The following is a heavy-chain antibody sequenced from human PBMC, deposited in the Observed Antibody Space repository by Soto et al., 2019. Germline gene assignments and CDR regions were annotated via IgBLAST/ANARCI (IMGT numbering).Heavy chain of an antibody. V-gene: IGHV4-34*01. CDR3: ASPKIAFYNWFDP. D-gene: IGHD3-3*02. CDR2: INHSGST. CDR1: GGSFSGYY. Sequence: SETLSLTCAIYGGSFSGYYWSWLRQPPGKGLEWIGEINHSGSTNYNPSLKSRVTISADTSKNQFSLKLSSVTAADTAVYYCASPKIAFYNWFDPWGQGTLVTVSS. J-gene: IGHJ5*02.